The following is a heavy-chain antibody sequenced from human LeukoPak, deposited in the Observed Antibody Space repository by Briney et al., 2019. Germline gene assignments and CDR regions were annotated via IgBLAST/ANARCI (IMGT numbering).Heavy chain of an antibody. D-gene: IGHD2-15*01. Sequence: GGSLRLSCAGSGFPFSFYGMNWVRQAPGKGLEWVSAISGTGNRTYYADSVKGRFTISRDNSKNTLYLQMNSLRAEDTAVYYCAKWGCSGGSCYPFDYWGQGTLVTVSS. CDR2: ISGTGNRT. J-gene: IGHJ4*02. V-gene: IGHV3-23*01. CDR3: AKWGCSGGSCYPFDY. CDR1: GFPFSFYG.